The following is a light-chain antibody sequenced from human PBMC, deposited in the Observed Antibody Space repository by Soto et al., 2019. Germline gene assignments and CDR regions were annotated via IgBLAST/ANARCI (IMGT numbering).Light chain of an antibody. V-gene: IGKV1-33*01. CDR2: DAY. J-gene: IGKJ3*01. Sequence: DIQMTQSPPSLSASVGDRVTITCQASHDIGNSLNWYQDKPGQAPKLVIYDAYNLETGVPSTFSGNGYGTDCTFTISSLRPEDIATYYCQKSDHLPLFGPGTRVDMK. CDR1: HDIGNS. CDR3: QKSDHLPL.